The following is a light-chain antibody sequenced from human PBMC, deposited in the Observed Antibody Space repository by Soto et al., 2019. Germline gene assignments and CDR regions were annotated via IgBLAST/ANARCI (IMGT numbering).Light chain of an antibody. V-gene: IGLV4-69*01. Sequence: QPVLTQSPSASASLGASVKLTCTLSSGHGSYAIAWHQQQPEQGPRYLLKLDSDGSHTKGDAIPDRFSGSSSGAKRSLTSSGLQSEDEADYYCQTCGIGIPVVFGGGTKLTVL. CDR1: SGHGSYA. CDR3: QTCGIGIPVV. CDR2: LDSDGSH. J-gene: IGLJ2*01.